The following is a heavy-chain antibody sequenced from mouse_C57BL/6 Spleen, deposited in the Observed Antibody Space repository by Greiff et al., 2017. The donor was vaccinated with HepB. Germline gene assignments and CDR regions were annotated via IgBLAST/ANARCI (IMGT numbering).Heavy chain of an antibody. CDR1: GFSFTTYA. V-gene: IGHV10-1*01. CDR2: IRSKSNNYAT. Sequence: EAGGGLVQPTGSLKLSCAASGFSFTTYAMNWVRQAPGKGLEWVARIRSKSNNYATYYADSVKDRFTISRDDSESMLYLQMNNLKTEDTAMYYCVLDPFAYWGQGTLVTVSA. CDR3: VLDPFAY. J-gene: IGHJ3*01.